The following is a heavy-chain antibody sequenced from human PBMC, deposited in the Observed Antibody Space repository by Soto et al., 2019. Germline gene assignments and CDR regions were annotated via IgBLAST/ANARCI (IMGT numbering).Heavy chain of an antibody. J-gene: IGHJ3*02. V-gene: IGHV3-23*01. Sequence: PGGSLRLSCVASGFTFSSYAMSWVRQAPGKGLEWVSAICGSGGSTYYADSVRGRFTISRDNSKNTLYLQMNSLRAEDTAVYYCAKDPSLCYHDSSGYGAFDIWGQGTMVTVSS. CDR2: ICGSGGST. CDR1: GFTFSSYA. CDR3: AKDPSLCYHDSSGYGAFDI. D-gene: IGHD3-22*01.